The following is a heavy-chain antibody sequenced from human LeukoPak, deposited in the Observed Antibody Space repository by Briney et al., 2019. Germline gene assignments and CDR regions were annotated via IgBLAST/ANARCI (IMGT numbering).Heavy chain of an antibody. J-gene: IGHJ4*02. Sequence: SGGSLRLSCSASGFAFRSYAMSWVRQAPGKGLEWVSSIISSGDVTYYADSLKGRFTISRDNSKNTVHLQMDSLRPEDSAVYYCAKNAGYSYGLYYFDYWGQGTLVTVSS. CDR1: GFAFRSYA. CDR3: AKNAGYSYGLYYFDY. D-gene: IGHD5-18*01. CDR2: IISSGDVT. V-gene: IGHV3-23*01.